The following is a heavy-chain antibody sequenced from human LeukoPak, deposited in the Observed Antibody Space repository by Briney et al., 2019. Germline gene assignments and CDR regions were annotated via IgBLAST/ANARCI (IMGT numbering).Heavy chain of an antibody. V-gene: IGHV3-74*01. Sequence: GGSLRLSCAASGFDFSSNWMHWVRHAPGQGLVWVSRIKGDGISTNYADSVKGRFTISRDNSRSMQYLQMNSLRAEDTAVYYCAKDFHASSGYYLDYWGQGTLVTVSS. J-gene: IGHJ4*02. D-gene: IGHD3-22*01. CDR1: GFDFSSNW. CDR3: AKDFHASSGYYLDY. CDR2: IKGDGIST.